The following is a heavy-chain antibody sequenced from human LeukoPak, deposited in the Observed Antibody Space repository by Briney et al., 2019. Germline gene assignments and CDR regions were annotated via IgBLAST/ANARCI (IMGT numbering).Heavy chain of an antibody. CDR2: ISGGGNAT. J-gene: IGHJ6*03. Sequence: GGSLRLSCAASDFSFITYAMSWVRQAPGKGLEWVSTISGGGNATYYADSVKGRFTISRDNTRNSLYLQMNRLRVEDTAVYYCARIRFGESYAPKSYYYYYMDVWGIGTTVTISS. CDR1: DFSFITYA. D-gene: IGHD3-10*01. V-gene: IGHV3-23*01. CDR3: ARIRFGESYAPKSYYYYYMDV.